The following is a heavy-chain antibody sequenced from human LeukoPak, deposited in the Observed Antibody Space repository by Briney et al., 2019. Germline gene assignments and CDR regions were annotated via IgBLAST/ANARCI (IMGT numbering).Heavy chain of an antibody. J-gene: IGHJ5*02. CDR3: ARGGRAVAGTLAS. CDR2: ISSSSSTI. V-gene: IGHV3-48*02. Sequence: QPGGSLRLSCAASGFTFGTYSMYWVRQAPGKGLEWVSYISSSSSTIYYADSVKGRFTISRDNAKNSLYLQMDSLRDEDTAVYYCARGGRAVAGTLASWGQGTLVTVSS. CDR1: GFTFGTYS. D-gene: IGHD6-19*01.